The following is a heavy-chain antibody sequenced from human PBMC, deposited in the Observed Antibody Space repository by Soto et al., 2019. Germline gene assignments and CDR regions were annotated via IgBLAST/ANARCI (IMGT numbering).Heavy chain of an antibody. CDR1: GGSISSGPYS. V-gene: IGHV4-39*01. Sequence: SETLSLTCSVSGGSISSGPYSWGWIRQPPGKGLEWIGTFHYSGRTYYSPSLESRVTISVDTSKNQFSLEVSSVTTADTAVFYCARLAGYCSGTSCYGYYGMDVWGQGTTVTVS. CDR2: FHYSGRT. CDR3: ARLAGYCSGTSCYGYYGMDV. D-gene: IGHD2-2*01. J-gene: IGHJ6*02.